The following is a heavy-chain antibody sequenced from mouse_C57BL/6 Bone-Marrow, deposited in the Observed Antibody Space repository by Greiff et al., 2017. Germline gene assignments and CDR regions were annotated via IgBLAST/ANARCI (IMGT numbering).Heavy chain of an antibody. Sequence: QVHVKQPGAELVKPGASVKMSCKASGYTFTSYWITWVKQRPGQGLEWIGDIYPGSGSTNYNEKFKSKATLTVATSSSTAYMQRSSLTSEDSAVYYCARRAWSGYPAWFAYWGQGTLVTVSA. V-gene: IGHV1-55*01. D-gene: IGHD2-2*01. J-gene: IGHJ3*01. CDR3: ARRAWSGYPAWFAY. CDR2: IYPGSGST. CDR1: GYTFTSYW.